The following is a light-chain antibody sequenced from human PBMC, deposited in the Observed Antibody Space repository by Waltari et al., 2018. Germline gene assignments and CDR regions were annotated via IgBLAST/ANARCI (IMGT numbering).Light chain of an antibody. J-gene: IGKJ4*01. CDR3: QQRHDWPLN. CDR2: DAS. Sequence: EILLTQSPVTLSVSPGERATLSCKASQSVRSYLAWYQQKPGQAPRLLMYDASNRASGIPARFSGSGSGTDFTLTISNVEPEDFAVYYCQQRHDWPLNFGGGTKLEIK. CDR1: QSVRSY. V-gene: IGKV3-11*01.